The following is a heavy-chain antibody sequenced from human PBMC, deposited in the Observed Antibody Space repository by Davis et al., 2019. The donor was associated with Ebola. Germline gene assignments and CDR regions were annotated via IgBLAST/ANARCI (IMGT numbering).Heavy chain of an antibody. CDR2: INPNSGGT. V-gene: IGHV1-2*04. CDR3: ARENCSGGSCYFLLSV. CDR1: GYTFTGYY. Sequence: AASVKVSCKAPGYTFTGYYMHWVRQAPGQGLEWMGWINPNSGGTNYAQKFQGWVTMTRDTSISTAYMELSRLRSDDTAVYYCARENCSGGSCYFLLSVWGQGTTVTVSS. J-gene: IGHJ6*02. D-gene: IGHD2-15*01.